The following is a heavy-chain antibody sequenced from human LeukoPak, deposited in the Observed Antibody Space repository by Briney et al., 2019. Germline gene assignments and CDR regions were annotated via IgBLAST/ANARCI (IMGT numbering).Heavy chain of an antibody. V-gene: IGHV4-61*01. Sequence: SETLSLTCTVSGGSISGSSYYWSWIRQPPGKGLEWIGYIYYSGSTDYNPSLKSRVTISVDTSKNQFSLKLSSVTAADTAVYYCARDFRDDYYYYGMDVWGQGTTVTVSS. CDR2: IYYSGST. D-gene: IGHD3-10*01. CDR1: GGSISGSSYY. CDR3: ARDFRDDYYYYGMDV. J-gene: IGHJ6*02.